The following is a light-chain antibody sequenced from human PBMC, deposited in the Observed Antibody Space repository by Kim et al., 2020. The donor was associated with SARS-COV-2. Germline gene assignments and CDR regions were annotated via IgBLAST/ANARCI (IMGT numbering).Light chain of an antibody. J-gene: IGKJ4*01. Sequence: ATINCKSSQSVLYSSNNKNYLAWYQQKPGQPPELLIYWASTRESGVPDRFSGSGSGTDFTLTISSLQAEDVAVYYCQQYYITPLTFGGGTKVDIK. CDR3: QQYYITPLT. CDR1: QSVLYSSNNKNY. V-gene: IGKV4-1*01. CDR2: WAS.